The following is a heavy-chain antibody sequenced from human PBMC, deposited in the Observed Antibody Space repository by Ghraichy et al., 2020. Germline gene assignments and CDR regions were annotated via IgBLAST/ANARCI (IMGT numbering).Heavy chain of an antibody. Sequence: GGSLRLSCTASGFIFKNAWMNWVRQAPGKGLEWIGGIKTSDAGGPTDYAAPVKGRFTISRDDSKDTLYLQMNSLKTDDTAVYYCVPDLITFGGGGQGTLVTVSS. J-gene: IGHJ4*02. V-gene: IGHV3-15*01. CDR1: GFIFKNAW. CDR3: VPDLITFGG. CDR2: IKTSDAGGPT. D-gene: IGHD3-16*01.